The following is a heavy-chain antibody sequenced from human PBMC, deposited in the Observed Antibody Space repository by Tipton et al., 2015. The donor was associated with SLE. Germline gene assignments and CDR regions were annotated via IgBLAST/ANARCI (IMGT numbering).Heavy chain of an antibody. CDR2: IYHSGST. J-gene: IGHJ3*02. Sequence: TLSLTCAVSGYSISSAYSWGWIRQPPGKGLEWIGSIYHSGSTYYNPSLKSRVTISVDTSKNQFSLKLSSVTAADTAVYYCARVAGWIEDAFDIWGQGTMVTVSS. V-gene: IGHV4-38-2*01. D-gene: IGHD2-2*03. CDR3: ARVAGWIEDAFDI. CDR1: GYSISSAYS.